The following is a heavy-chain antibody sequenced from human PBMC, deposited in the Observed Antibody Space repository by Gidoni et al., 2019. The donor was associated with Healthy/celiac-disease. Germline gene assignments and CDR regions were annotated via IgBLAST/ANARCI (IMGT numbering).Heavy chain of an antibody. CDR1: GFTFSSYA. J-gene: IGHJ4*02. V-gene: IGHV3-23*04. CDR3: AKWLRVMVAYYFDY. D-gene: IGHD2-15*01. CDR2: IRGSGGRT. Sequence: EVQLVESGGGLVQLGGSLRLSCAASGFTFSSYAMSGVRQAPGKGLEWVSAIRGSGGRTYYADSVKGRFTISRDNSKNTLYLQMNSLRAEDTAVYYCAKWLRVMVAYYFDYWGQGTLVTVSS.